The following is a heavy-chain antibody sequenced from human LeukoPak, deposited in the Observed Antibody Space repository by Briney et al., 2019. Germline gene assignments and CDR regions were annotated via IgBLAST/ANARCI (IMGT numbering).Heavy chain of an antibody. D-gene: IGHD2-2*01. CDR1: GGSFSGYY. J-gene: IGHJ4*02. CDR2: INHSGST. V-gene: IGHV4-34*01. Sequence: SETLSLTCAVYGGSFSGYYWSWIRQPPGKGLEWIGEINHSGSTNYNPSLKSRVTISVDTSKNQFSLKLSSVTAADTAVYYCARDGQRYCSSTSCYNIDYWGQGTLVTVSS. CDR3: ARDGQRYCSSTSCYNIDY.